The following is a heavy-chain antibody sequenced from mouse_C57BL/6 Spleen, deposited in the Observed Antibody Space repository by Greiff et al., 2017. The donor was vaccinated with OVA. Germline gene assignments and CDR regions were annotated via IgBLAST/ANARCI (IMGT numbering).Heavy chain of an antibody. CDR1: GFTFKDDY. CDR3: TTRAGSSPSWFAY. J-gene: IGHJ3*01. D-gene: IGHD1-1*01. Sequence: EVQLKESGAELVRPGASVKLSCTASGFTFKDDYMYWVQQSPDQGLEWIGWIDPENGDTEYASKFQGRATITTDTSSNTAYLQLSSLTSEDTAVSYCTTRAGSSPSWFAYWGKGTLVTVSA. CDR2: IDPENGDT. V-gene: IGHV14-4*01.